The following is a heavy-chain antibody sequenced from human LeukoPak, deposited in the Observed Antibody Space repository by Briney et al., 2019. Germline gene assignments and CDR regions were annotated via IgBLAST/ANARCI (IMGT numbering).Heavy chain of an antibody. CDR3: ARDPKGYSSSWYLAAPDY. J-gene: IGHJ4*02. D-gene: IGHD6-13*01. V-gene: IGHV3-64*01. Sequence: GGSLRLSCAASGFTFSSYAMHWVRQAPGKGLEYVSAISSNGGSTYYANSVKGRFTISRDNSKNTLYLQMGSLRAEDMAVYYCARDPKGYSSSWYLAAPDYWGQGTLVT. CDR2: ISSNGGST. CDR1: GFTFSSYA.